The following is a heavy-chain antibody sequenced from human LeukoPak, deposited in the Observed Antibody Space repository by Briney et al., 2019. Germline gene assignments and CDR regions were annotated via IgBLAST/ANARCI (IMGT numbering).Heavy chain of an antibody. CDR2: IYYSGST. CDR3: ARGGTVTTD. J-gene: IGHJ4*02. Sequence: PSETLSLTCTVSGCSISRYYWSWIRQPPGKGLEWIGYIYYSGSTNYNPSLMSRVTISVDTSKNQFSLKLSSVTAADTAVYYCARGGTVTTDWGQGTLVTVSS. V-gene: IGHV4-59*01. CDR1: GCSISRYY. D-gene: IGHD4-17*01.